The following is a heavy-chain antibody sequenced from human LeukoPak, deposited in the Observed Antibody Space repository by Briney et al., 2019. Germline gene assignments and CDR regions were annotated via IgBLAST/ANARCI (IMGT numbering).Heavy chain of an antibody. CDR2: IYYSGST. Sequence: SETLSLTCTVSGGSISSSSYYWGWIRQPPGKGLEWIGSIYYSGSTYYNPSLKSRVTISVDTSKNQFSLKLSSVTAADTAVYYRARGVVVPAAIVEWFDPWGQGTLVTVSS. D-gene: IGHD2-2*02. CDR1: GGSISSSSYY. CDR3: ARGVVVPAAIVEWFDP. J-gene: IGHJ5*02. V-gene: IGHV4-39*01.